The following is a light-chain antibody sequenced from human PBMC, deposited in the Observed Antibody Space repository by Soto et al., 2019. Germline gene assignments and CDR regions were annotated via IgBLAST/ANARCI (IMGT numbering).Light chain of an antibody. Sequence: QPVLTQPRSVSGSPGQSVTISCSGTTSDVGNYNYVSWYQQHPGKAPKLIIYDVTKRPSGVPDRFSGSKSGNTASLIISGLQTEDEAHYYCCSSAISYTSVVFGGGTKLTVL. CDR1: TSDVGNYNY. J-gene: IGLJ2*01. CDR3: CSSAISYTSVV. CDR2: DVT. V-gene: IGLV2-11*01.